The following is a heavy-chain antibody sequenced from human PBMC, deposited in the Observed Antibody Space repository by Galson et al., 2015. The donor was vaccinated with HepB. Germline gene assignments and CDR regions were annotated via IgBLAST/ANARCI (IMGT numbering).Heavy chain of an antibody. CDR2: TYYRSKWYN. D-gene: IGHD3-16*02. Sequence: CAISGDSVSSNSATWNWIRQSPSRGLEWLGRTYYRSKWYNDYAVSVKSRITINPDTSKNQFSLQLNSVTPEDTAVYYCASDPGGVIANWFDPWGQGTLVTVSS. V-gene: IGHV6-1*01. CDR1: GDSVSSNSAT. CDR3: ASDPGGVIANWFDP. J-gene: IGHJ5*02.